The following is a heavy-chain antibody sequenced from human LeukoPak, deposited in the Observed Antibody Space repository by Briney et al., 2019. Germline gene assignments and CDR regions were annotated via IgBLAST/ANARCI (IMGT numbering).Heavy chain of an antibody. Sequence: GGSLRLSCAASGFTFSSYAMHWVRQAPGKGLEWVAVISYDGSNKYYADSVKGRFTISRDNSKNTLYLQMNSLRAEDTAVYYCARGVPSEMATMDYWGQGTLVTVSS. CDR1: GFTFSSYA. CDR2: ISYDGSNK. D-gene: IGHD5-24*01. CDR3: ARGVPSEMATMDY. J-gene: IGHJ4*02. V-gene: IGHV3-30*04.